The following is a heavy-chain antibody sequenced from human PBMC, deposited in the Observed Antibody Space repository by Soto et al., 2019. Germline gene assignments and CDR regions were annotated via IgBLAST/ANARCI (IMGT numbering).Heavy chain of an antibody. Sequence: GGSLRLSCAASGFTFSSYWMSWVRQAPGKGLEWVANIKQDGSEKYYVDSVKGRFTISRDNAKNSLYLQMNSLRAEDTAVYYCARVGFDWLLYSNYYYYYMDVWGKGTTVTVSS. CDR1: GFTFSSYW. CDR2: IKQDGSEK. V-gene: IGHV3-7*01. CDR3: ARVGFDWLLYSNYYYYYMDV. J-gene: IGHJ6*03. D-gene: IGHD3-9*01.